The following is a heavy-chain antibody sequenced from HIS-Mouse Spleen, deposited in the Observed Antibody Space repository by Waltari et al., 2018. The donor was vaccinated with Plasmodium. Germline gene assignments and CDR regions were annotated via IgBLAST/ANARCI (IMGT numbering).Heavy chain of an antibody. D-gene: IGHD1-1*01. J-gene: IGHJ4*02. V-gene: IGHV3-23*01. CDR3: AILVQLEPPFDY. CDR2: ISGGGGST. CDR1: GFTFSSYA. Sequence: EVQLLESGGGLVQPGGSLRLSCAASGFTFSSYAMSWVRQAPGKGLGWVSAISGGGGSTYYADSVKGRFTISRDNSKNTLYLQMNSLRAEDTAVYYCAILVQLEPPFDYWGQGTLVTVSS.